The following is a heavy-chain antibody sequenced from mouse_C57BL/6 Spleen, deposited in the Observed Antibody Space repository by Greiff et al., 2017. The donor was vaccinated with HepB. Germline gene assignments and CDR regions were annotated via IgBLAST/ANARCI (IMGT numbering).Heavy chain of an antibody. D-gene: IGHD4-1*01. CDR2: ISDGGSYT. Sequence: EVQGVESGGGLVKPGGSLKLSCAASGFTFSSYAMSWVRQTPEKRLEWVATISDGGSYTYYPDNVKGRFTISRDNAKNNLYLQMSHLKSEDTAMYYCARERGTGSAMDYWGQGTSVTVSS. CDR1: GFTFSSYA. CDR3: ARERGTGSAMDY. J-gene: IGHJ4*01. V-gene: IGHV5-4*01.